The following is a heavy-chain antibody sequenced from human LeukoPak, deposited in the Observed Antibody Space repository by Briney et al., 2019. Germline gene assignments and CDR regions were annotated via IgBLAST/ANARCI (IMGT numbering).Heavy chain of an antibody. Sequence: AGGSLRLSCAASGFTFSSYAMHWVRQAPGKGLEWVALIPYDGSNKYYADSVKGRFTVSRDNSKNTLYLQMNSLRAEDTAVYYCVTHELKDAFDIWGQGTMVTVSS. J-gene: IGHJ3*02. CDR2: IPYDGSNK. D-gene: IGHD3-10*01. CDR3: VTHELKDAFDI. CDR1: GFTFSSYA. V-gene: IGHV3-30*04.